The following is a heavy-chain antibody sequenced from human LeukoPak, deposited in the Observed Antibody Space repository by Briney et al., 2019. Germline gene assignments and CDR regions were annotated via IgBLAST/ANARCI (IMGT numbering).Heavy chain of an antibody. V-gene: IGHV3-48*01. J-gene: IGHJ4*02. CDR2: ISSSSSTI. CDR3: ARGGAYCGGDCFDY. D-gene: IGHD2-21*01. CDR1: GFTFSSYS. Sequence: PGGSLRLSCAASGFTFSSYSMNWVRQAPGKGLEWVSYISSSSSTIYYADSVKGRFTISRDNAKNSLYLQMNSLRAEDTAVYYCARGGAYCGGDCFDYWGQGTLVTVSS.